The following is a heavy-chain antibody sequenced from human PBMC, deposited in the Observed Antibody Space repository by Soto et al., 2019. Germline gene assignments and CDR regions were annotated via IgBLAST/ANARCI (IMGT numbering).Heavy chain of an antibody. Sequence: GGSLSLSCSASGFTFSSYAMHWVRQAPGKGLEYVSAISSNGGSTYYADSVKGRFTISRDNSKNTLYLQMSSLRAEDTAVYYCVKAWVNLITMIVETVFDYWGQGTLVTVSS. CDR3: VKAWVNLITMIVETVFDY. CDR2: ISSNGGST. CDR1: GFTFSSYA. D-gene: IGHD3-22*01. V-gene: IGHV3-64D*08. J-gene: IGHJ4*02.